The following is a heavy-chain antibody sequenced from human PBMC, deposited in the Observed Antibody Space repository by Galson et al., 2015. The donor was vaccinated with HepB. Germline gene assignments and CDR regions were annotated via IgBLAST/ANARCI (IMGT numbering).Heavy chain of an antibody. CDR1: GFTFSSYA. CDR2: ISYDGSNK. D-gene: IGHD2-2*01. Sequence: SLRLSCAASGFTFSSYAMHWVRQAPGKGLEWVAVISYDGSNKYYADSVKGRFTISRDNSKNTLYLQMNSLRAEDTAVYYCARVVVVPAAPFDYWGQGTLVTVSS. J-gene: IGHJ4*02. CDR3: ARVVVVPAAPFDY. V-gene: IGHV3-30*04.